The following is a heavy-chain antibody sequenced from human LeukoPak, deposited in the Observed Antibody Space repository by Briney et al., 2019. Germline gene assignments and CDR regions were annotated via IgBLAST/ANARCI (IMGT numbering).Heavy chain of an antibody. CDR1: GGSISGYY. J-gene: IGHJ5*02. V-gene: IGHV4-59*01. CDR2: IYYTGIT. Sequence: PSETLSLTCTVSGGSISGYYWSWIRQSPGKGLEWIGYIYYTGITAYNPSLGSRVTISVDRSNNQFSLRLTSVTAADTAVYYCARLHSSRAEEFDPWGQRTLVTVSS. CDR3: ARLHSSRAEEFDP.